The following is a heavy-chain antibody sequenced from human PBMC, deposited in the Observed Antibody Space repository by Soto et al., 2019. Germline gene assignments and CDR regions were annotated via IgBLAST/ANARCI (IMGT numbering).Heavy chain of an antibody. Sequence: GGSLRLSCAATGFTFSSYAMSWVRQAPGKGLEWVSGISGSGGSTYYADSVKGRFTISRDNSKNTLYLQMNSLRADDTAVYYCAKVMVKNWFDPWGQGTLVTVSS. CDR1: GFTFSSYA. J-gene: IGHJ5*02. V-gene: IGHV3-23*01. D-gene: IGHD5-18*01. CDR2: ISGSGGST. CDR3: AKVMVKNWFDP.